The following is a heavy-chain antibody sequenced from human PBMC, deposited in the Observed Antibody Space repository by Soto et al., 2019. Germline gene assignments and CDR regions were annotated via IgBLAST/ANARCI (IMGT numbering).Heavy chain of an antibody. V-gene: IGHV1-69*06. CDR2: IIPVFGTA. CDR1: GGTFISYA. D-gene: IGHD2-8*02. Sequence: QVQLVQSGAEVKKPGSSVKLSCKVSGGTFISYAISWVRQAPGRGLEWMGGIIPVFGTANYTQQFQGRVTITADKSTSTAYMELSSLRSEDTALYYCAIGRVTTYFTAFDYWGQGTLVTVSS. J-gene: IGHJ4*02. CDR3: AIGRVTTYFTAFDY.